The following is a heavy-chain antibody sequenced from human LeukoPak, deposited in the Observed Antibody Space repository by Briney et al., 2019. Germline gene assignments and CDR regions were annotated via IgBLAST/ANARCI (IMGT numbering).Heavy chain of an antibody. CDR1: GVSISSSNSY. D-gene: IGHD2-15*01. J-gene: IGHJ4*02. V-gene: IGHV4-39*01. Sequence: SETLSLTCTVSGVSISSSNSYWGWIRQPPGKGLEWIGSIYYSGNTYYNASLKSQVSISIDMSKNQFSLKLTSVTAADTAVYYCARGSRQGGNFDYWGQGTLVTVSS. CDR2: IYYSGNT. CDR3: ARGSRQGGNFDY.